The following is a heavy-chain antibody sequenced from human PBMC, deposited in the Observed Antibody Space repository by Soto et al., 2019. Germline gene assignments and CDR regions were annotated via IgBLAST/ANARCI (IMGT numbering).Heavy chain of an antibody. J-gene: IGHJ6*02. V-gene: IGHV1-69*01. CDR1: RVAFSKFI. Sequence: QAQLEQSGGEVKKPGSSVKVSCKASRVAFSKFIVTWVRQAPGVRLEWVGGIIPVFGTANYAQKFQGRVTITADESTSTSYMEVNNLRSEDTAVYYCAKVRYSSPMGYYYGMDVWGQGTTVTVSS. D-gene: IGHD2-2*01. CDR3: AKVRYSSPMGYYYGMDV. CDR2: IIPVFGTA.